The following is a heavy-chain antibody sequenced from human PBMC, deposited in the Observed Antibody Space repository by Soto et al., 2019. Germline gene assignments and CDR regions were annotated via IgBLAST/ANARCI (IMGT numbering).Heavy chain of an antibody. CDR2: ISAYNDKT. Sequence: QVQLVQSGAEVKKPGASVKVSCRASGYTFTRYGISWVRQAPGQGLEGMGWISAYNDKTTYAKKFQGRLTMTTDTSSNTAYMELRSLRYDDTAVYYCARFTGISKWTFDSWGQGTLVTVSS. CDR3: ARFTGISKWTFDS. J-gene: IGHJ4*02. V-gene: IGHV1-18*01. CDR1: GYTFTRYG. D-gene: IGHD1-26*01.